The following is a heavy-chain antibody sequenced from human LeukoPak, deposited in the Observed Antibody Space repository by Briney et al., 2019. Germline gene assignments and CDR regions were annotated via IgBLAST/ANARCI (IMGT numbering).Heavy chain of an antibody. CDR3: AKEGDATAAAGMGGFDI. Sequence: GGSLRLSCTASGLTFIGYTMNWVRQAPGGGLEWVSSVTSGSVYIYYADSVKGRFTISRDSATNSLYLQMNSLRVEDTGVYYCAKEGDATAAAGMGGFDIWGQGTMVSVSS. CDR1: GLTFIGYT. D-gene: IGHD6-13*01. V-gene: IGHV3-21*01. J-gene: IGHJ3*02. CDR2: VTSGSVYI.